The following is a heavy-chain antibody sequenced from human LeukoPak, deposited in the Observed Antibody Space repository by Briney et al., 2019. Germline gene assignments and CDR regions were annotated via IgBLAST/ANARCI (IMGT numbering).Heavy chain of an antibody. CDR2: ISSSSSTI. V-gene: IGHV3-48*02. CDR3: ARARASGRSGFDY. CDR1: GLTRSSYN. Sequence: GALRLSCAASGLTRSSYNPDWVRPAPREGVEGVSYISSSSSTIYYADSVKGRFTISRDDAKNSLYLQMNSLRDEDTAVYYCARARASGRSGFDYWGQGTLVTVSS. D-gene: IGHD2-15*01. J-gene: IGHJ4*02.